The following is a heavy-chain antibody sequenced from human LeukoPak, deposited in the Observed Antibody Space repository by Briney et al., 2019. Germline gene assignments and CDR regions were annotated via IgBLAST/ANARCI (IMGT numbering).Heavy chain of an antibody. V-gene: IGHV3-23*01. CDR2: ISGSGGST. Sequence: PGGSLRLSCAASGFTFSSYAMSWVRQAPGKGLEWVSAISGSGGSTYYADSVKGRFTISRDNSKNTLYLQMNSLRAEDTAVYYCAKDPPEVQWFGEVYFDYWGQGTLVTVSS. CDR3: AKDPPEVQWFGEVYFDY. D-gene: IGHD3-10*01. J-gene: IGHJ4*02. CDR1: GFTFSSYA.